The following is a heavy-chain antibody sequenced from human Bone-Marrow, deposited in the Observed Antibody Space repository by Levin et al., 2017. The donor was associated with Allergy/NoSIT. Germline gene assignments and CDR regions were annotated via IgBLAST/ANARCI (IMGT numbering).Heavy chain of an antibody. V-gene: IGHV4-61*02. J-gene: IGHJ6*03. CDR3: ARDRLASLYYSSMDV. CDR1: GGSISSGRYY. Sequence: SETLSLTCSVSGGSISSGRYYFTWVRQSAGTGLEWIGRIYTTGSTNYNPSLESRVTISRDTFKKEVYLTLSSVTAADTAVYYCARDRLASLYYSSMDVGGRGTTVIVSS. CDR2: IYTTGST.